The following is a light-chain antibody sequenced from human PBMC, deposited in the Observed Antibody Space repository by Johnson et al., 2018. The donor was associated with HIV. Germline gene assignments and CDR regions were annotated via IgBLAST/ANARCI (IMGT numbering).Light chain of an antibody. Sequence: QSVLTQSPSVSAAPGQKVTISCSGSSSNIGNNYVSWYQQFPGTAPKLLIYGNNKRPSGIPDRFSGSKSGTSATLGITGLQTGDEADYYCGTWDSSLSAHYVFGTGT. CDR1: SSNIGNNY. V-gene: IGLV1-51*01. CDR2: GNN. J-gene: IGLJ1*01. CDR3: GTWDSSLSAHYV.